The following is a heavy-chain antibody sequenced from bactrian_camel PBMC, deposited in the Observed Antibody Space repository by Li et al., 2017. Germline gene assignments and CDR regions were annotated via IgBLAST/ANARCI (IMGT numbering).Heavy chain of an antibody. D-gene: IGHD2*01. J-gene: IGHJ4*01. V-gene: IGHV3-2*01. CDR3: AADDEIYEVRGSCQSLRAGRR. CDR2: IGSVSTNV. Sequence: HVQLVESGGDLVQPGGSLRLSCAASGFTFSRYDMSWVRQATGKGLEWVSRIGSVSTNVAYADSVKGRFTISQDNARNTVYLQMNSLKPEDTAVYYCAADDEIYEVRGSCQSLRAGRRWGQGTQVTVS. CDR1: GFTFSRYD.